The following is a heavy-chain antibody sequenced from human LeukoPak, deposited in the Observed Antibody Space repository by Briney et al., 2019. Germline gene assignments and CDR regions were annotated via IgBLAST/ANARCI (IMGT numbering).Heavy chain of an antibody. CDR2: ICSGSIT. D-gene: IGHD2-15*01. CDR1: VFSLSNTY. J-gene: IGHJ4*02. CDR3: ARASGAVVAANAYFDY. V-gene: IGHV3-53*01. Sequence: PGGSLRLSCAVSVFSLSNTYMGWVRQAPGKGVDCVSLICSGSITYYADSVKGRFTISRDNSKNTLYLQMNSLRVEDTAVYYCARASGAVVAANAYFDYWGQGTLVTVSS.